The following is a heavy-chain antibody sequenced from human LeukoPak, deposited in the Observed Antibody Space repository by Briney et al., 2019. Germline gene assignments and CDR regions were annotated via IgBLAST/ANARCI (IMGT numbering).Heavy chain of an antibody. Sequence: PSETLSLTCSVSGGSMNSYDWGWIRQPPGKGLEWIGYIQYSGSTKYNPSLRSRVTIPLDTPKSQFSLKLSSVTAADTAVYYCARSHGLYWGQGTLVSVSS. CDR1: GGSMNSYD. J-gene: IGHJ4*02. V-gene: IGHV4-59*01. CDR3: ARSHGLY. CDR2: IQYSGST.